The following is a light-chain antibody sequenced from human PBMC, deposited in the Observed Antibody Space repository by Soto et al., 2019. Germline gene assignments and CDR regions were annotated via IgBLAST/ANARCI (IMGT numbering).Light chain of an antibody. J-gene: IGKJ1*01. CDR2: GAS. Sequence: EVVLTQSPGSLSLSPGQRATLSCRASQSVDSTFFAGYQKKPGQAPRLLIYGASKRATGIPDRFSGSGSGTDFTPIISRLEPEDFAVYYCQQYMSSVTFGQGTKVEIK. CDR1: QSVDSTF. V-gene: IGKV3-20*01. CDR3: QQYMSSVT.